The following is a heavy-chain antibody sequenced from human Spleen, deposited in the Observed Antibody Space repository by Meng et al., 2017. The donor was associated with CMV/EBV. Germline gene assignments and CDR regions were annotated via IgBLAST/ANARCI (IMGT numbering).Heavy chain of an antibody. CDR1: GYTFTGHY. CDR2: IHPSSGGT. J-gene: IGHJ4*02. Sequence: SCKASGYTFTGHYMHWVRQAPGQGLEWMGWIHPSSGGTNYAQNCQGRVTMTRDTSIRTVYMELSSLRSDDTAIYYCARDDNWGPDYWGQGTLVTVSS. V-gene: IGHV1-2*02. D-gene: IGHD7-27*01. CDR3: ARDDNWGPDY.